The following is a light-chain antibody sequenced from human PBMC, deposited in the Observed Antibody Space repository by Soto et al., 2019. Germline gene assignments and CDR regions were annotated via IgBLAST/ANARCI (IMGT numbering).Light chain of an antibody. CDR3: QQSFIAPWT. CDR1: QSISSY. V-gene: IGKV1-39*01. J-gene: IGKJ1*01. Sequence: DIQMTQSPSSISASVGDRVSITCRASQSISSYLNWYQQKPGKVPKLLIYASSSLQSGVPSRFSGSGSGTDFTLTISSLQPEDFATYYCQQSFIAPWTFGQGTKVDIK. CDR2: ASS.